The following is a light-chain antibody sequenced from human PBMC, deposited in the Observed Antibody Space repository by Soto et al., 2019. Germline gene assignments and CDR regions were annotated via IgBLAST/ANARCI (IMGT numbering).Light chain of an antibody. CDR2: AAS. Sequence: DIQMPQSPSSLSASVGDRVTITCRASQGISNYLAWYQQKPGKVPKLLIYAASPLQSGVPSRFSGSQSETDFTLTISSLQPEDVATYYCQKYDSAPWTFGQGTKVEIK. CDR3: QKYDSAPWT. V-gene: IGKV1-27*01. J-gene: IGKJ1*01. CDR1: QGISNY.